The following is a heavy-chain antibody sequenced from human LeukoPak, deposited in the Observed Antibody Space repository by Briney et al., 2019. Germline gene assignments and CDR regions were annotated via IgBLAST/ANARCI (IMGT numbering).Heavy chain of an antibody. J-gene: IGHJ4*02. CDR3: ARDQQQLVVYDY. D-gene: IGHD6-6*01. V-gene: IGHV4-39*07. CDR2: IYYSGST. CDR1: GGSISSSSYY. Sequence: SETLSLTCTVSGGSISSSSYYWGWIRQPPGKGLEWIGSIYYSGSTYYNPSLKSRVTISVDTSKNHFSLKLNSVTAADTAVYYCARDQQQLVVYDYWGQGTLVTVSS.